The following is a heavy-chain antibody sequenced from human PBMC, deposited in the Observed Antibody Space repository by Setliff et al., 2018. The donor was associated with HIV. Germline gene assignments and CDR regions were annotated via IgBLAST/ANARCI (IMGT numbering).Heavy chain of an antibody. CDR1: GYTFTDYF. CDR3: ARAYSANYRGGGHFDY. CDR2: INPKSGAT. V-gene: IGHV1-2*02. Sequence: ASVKVFCKTSGYTFTDYFIHWVRQAPGQGLEWMGWINPKSGATNFAQKFQVRVTMTRDTSINTAYMEVNRLRSDDTAIYYCARAYSANYRGGGHFDYWGQGTLVTVSS. J-gene: IGHJ4*02. D-gene: IGHD1-7*01.